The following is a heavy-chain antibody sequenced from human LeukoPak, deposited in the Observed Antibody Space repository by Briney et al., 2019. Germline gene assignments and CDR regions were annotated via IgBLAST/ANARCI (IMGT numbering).Heavy chain of an antibody. CDR3: ARASFYYDSSGYPRYYMDV. CDR2: IYYSGST. J-gene: IGHJ6*03. Sequence: SETLSLTCTVSGDSISSYYWSWIRQPPGKGLEWIGYIYYSGSTNYNPSLKSRVTISVDTSKNQFSLKLSSVTAADTAVYYCARASFYYDSSGYPRYYMDVWGKGTTVTVS. D-gene: IGHD3-22*01. V-gene: IGHV4-59*01. CDR1: GDSISSYY.